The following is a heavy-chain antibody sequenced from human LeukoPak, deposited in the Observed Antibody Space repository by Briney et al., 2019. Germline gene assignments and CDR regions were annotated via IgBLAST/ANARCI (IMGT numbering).Heavy chain of an antibody. J-gene: IGHJ4*02. D-gene: IGHD3-10*01. CDR3: ARGGGGVWFGEYKIDY. CDR2: ISYDGSNK. Sequence: GGSLRLSCAASGFTFSSYAMHWVRQAPGKGLEWVAVISYDGSNKYYADSVKGRFTISRDNSKNTLYLQMNSLRAEDTAVYYCARGGGGVWFGEYKIDYWGPGTLVTVSS. V-gene: IGHV3-30-3*01. CDR1: GFTFSSYA.